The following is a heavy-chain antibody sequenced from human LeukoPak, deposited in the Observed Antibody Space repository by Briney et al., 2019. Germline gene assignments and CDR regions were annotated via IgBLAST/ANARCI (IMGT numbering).Heavy chain of an antibody. J-gene: IGHJ4*02. D-gene: IGHD6-13*01. CDR3: ASGRQLGY. Sequence: HPGGSLRLSCAASGFTFGNYWMSWVRQAPGKGLEWVANIKEDGSEKYYVDSVKGRFTISRDNARNSLYLQMNSLRAEDTAVYYCASGRQLGYWGQGTLVTVSS. CDR2: IKEDGSEK. V-gene: IGHV3-7*01. CDR1: GFTFGNYW.